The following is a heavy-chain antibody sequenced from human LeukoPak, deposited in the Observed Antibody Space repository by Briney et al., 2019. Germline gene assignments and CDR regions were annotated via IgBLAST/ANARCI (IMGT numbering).Heavy chain of an antibody. Sequence: PGGSLRLSCAASGFTFSSYSMNWVRQAPGKGLEWVSAISGGGGSIYYADFVKGRFTISRDNSKNTLYLQMNSLRAEDTAVYYCARVPHVLRFLEWLSYYMDVWGKGTTVTVSS. CDR2: ISGGGGSI. V-gene: IGHV3-23*01. J-gene: IGHJ6*03. D-gene: IGHD3-3*01. CDR3: ARVPHVLRFLEWLSYYMDV. CDR1: GFTFSSYS.